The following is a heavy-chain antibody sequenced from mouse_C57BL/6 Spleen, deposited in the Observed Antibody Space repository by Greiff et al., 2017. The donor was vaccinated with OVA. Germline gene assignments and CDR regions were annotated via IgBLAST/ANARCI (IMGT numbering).Heavy chain of an antibody. J-gene: IGHJ4*01. CDR3: ARGADYDPLYAMDY. D-gene: IGHD2-4*01. V-gene: IGHV1-72*01. Sequence: VQLQQPGAELVKPGASVKLSCKASGYTFTSYWMHWVKQRPGRGLEWIGRIDPNSGGTKYNEKFKSKATLTVDKPSSTAYMQLSSLTSEDSAVYDCARGADYDPLYAMDYWGQGTSVTVSS. CDR2: IDPNSGGT. CDR1: GYTFTSYW.